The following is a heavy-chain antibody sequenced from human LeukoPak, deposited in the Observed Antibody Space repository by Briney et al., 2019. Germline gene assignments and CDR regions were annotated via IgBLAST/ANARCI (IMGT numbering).Heavy chain of an antibody. CDR1: GFTFDDYA. CDR2: IRSKAYGGTT. J-gene: IGHJ4*02. D-gene: IGHD6-19*01. V-gene: IGHV3-49*04. CDR3: TRSGATVSGWPFPYDY. Sequence: PGRSLRLSCTASGFTFDDYAMSWVRQAPGKGLEWVGFIRSKAYGGTTEYAASVKGRFTISRDDSKSIAYLQMNSLKTEDTAVYYCTRSGATVSGWPFPYDYWGQGTLVTVSS.